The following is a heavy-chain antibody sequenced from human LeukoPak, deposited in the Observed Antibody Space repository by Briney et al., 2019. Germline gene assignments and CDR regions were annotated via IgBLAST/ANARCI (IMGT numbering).Heavy chain of an antibody. CDR3: TTDPMGGYFDY. Sequence: GGSLRLSCAASGFTYSDAWMSWVRQAPGKGLEWVGSIKSKADGGTTDYVAPVKGRFTISRDDSKSTLYLQMNSLKTEDTAVYYCTTDPMGGYFDYWGQGTLVTVSS. CDR2: IKSKADGGTT. CDR1: GFTYSDAW. J-gene: IGHJ4*02. V-gene: IGHV3-15*01. D-gene: IGHD3-10*01.